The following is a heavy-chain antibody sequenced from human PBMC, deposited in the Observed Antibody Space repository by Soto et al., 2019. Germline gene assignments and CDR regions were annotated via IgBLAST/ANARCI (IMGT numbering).Heavy chain of an antibody. Sequence: PSETLSLTCSVAAGTHSSGYYYWSWIRQPPGKGLDRIGNSYYSGHTYSNPSLKSRLIISIDTSKNHFSLKVGSVTAADTAVYYCASSSLYGMDGWGQGTTVTVSS. CDR2: SYYSGHT. CDR1: AGTHSSGYYY. CDR3: ASSSLYGMDG. J-gene: IGHJ6*02. V-gene: IGHV4-30-4*01.